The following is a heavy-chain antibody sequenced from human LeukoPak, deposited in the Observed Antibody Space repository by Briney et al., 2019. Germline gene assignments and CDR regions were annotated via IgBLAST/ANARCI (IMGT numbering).Heavy chain of an antibody. CDR3: ARCGSIAARPGYYFDY. D-gene: IGHD6-6*01. CDR2: MNPNSGNT. V-gene: IGHV1-8*03. CDR1: GYTFTSYD. Sequence: ASVKVSCKASGYTFTSYDINWVRQATGQGLEWMGWMNPNSGNTGYAQKFQGRVTITRNTSISTAYMELSSLRSEDTAVYYCARCGSIAARPGYYFDYWGQGTLVTVSS. J-gene: IGHJ4*02.